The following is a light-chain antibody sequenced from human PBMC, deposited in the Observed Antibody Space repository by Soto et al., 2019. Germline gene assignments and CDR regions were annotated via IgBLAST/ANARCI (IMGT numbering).Light chain of an antibody. Sequence: EIVMTQSPATPSVSPGERATLSCRASQSVGSNLAWYQQKPGQAPRLLIYGASTRATGIPARFIGSGSGTEFTLTISSLQSEDFAIYFCQQYNNWPPDRTFGQGTKVEIK. CDR3: QQYNNWPPDRT. J-gene: IGKJ1*01. V-gene: IGKV3-15*01. CDR1: QSVGSN. CDR2: GAS.